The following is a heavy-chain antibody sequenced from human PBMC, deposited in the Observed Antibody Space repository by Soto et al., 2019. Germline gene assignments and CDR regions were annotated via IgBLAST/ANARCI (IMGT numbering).Heavy chain of an antibody. J-gene: IGHJ4*02. Sequence: EVQLVESGGGLVTPGESLRLSCVASGFTFSNAWMSWVRQAPGKGLEWIGRITSKSAGETTAYAAPVTGRFTVSRYDLKNTLYLQVNSLKTEDTGIYYCYTEHTLFMAHWGQGTLVTVSS. CDR2: ITSKSAGETT. CDR1: GFTFSNAW. CDR3: YTEHTLFMAH. V-gene: IGHV3-15*01.